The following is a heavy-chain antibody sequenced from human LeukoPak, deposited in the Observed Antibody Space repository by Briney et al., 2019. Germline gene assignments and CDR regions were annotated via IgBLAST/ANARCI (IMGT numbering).Heavy chain of an antibody. V-gene: IGHV1-69*04. Sequence: SVKVSCKASGGTFSSYAISWVRQAPGQGLEWMGRIIPILGIANYAQKFLGRVTITADKSTSTAYMELSSLRSEDTVVYYCARDDRDYVGAFDIWGQGTMVTVSS. CDR1: GGTFSSYA. D-gene: IGHD3-10*02. CDR3: ARDDRDYVGAFDI. J-gene: IGHJ3*02. CDR2: IIPILGIA.